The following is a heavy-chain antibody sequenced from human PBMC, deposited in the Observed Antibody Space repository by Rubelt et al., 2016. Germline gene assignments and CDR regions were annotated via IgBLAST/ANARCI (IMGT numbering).Heavy chain of an antibody. CDR3: ARQSGHVDY. CDR2: IYYSGST. V-gene: IGHV4-61*05. Sequence: QLQLQESGPGLVKPSETLSLTCTVSGGSISSSSYYWGWIRQPPGKGLEWIGYIYYSGSTNYNPPFKSRVTMSVYRAKNQFSLKLGAVTAADTAVYYCARQSGHVDYWGQGTLVTVSS. J-gene: IGHJ4*02. CDR1: GGSISSSSYY. D-gene: IGHD5-12*01.